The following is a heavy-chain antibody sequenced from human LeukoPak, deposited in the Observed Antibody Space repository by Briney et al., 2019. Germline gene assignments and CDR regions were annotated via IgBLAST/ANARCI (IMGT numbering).Heavy chain of an antibody. CDR2: FDPEDGET. D-gene: IGHD3-10*01. Sequence: ASVKVSCKVSGYTLTELSMHWVRQAPGKGLKWMGGFDPEDGETIYAQKFQGRVTMTEDTSTDTAYMELSSLRSEDTAVYYCATLRVTMVRGVITYYYGMDVWGKGTTVTVSS. CDR3: ATLRVTMVRGVITYYYGMDV. CDR1: GYTLTELS. J-gene: IGHJ6*04. V-gene: IGHV1-24*01.